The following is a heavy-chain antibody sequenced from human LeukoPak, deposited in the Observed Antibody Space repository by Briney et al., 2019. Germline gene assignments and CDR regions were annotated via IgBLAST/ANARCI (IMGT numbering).Heavy chain of an antibody. Sequence: GGSLRLSCAASGSTFSDYYMSWLRQAPGKGLEWVSYISSSGSTIYYADSVKGRFTISRDNARNSLYLQMNSLRAEDTAVYYCARRASGPIWFDPWGQGTLVTVSS. CDR1: GSTFSDYY. J-gene: IGHJ5*02. CDR3: ARRASGPIWFDP. CDR2: ISSSGSTI. D-gene: IGHD5-12*01. V-gene: IGHV3-11*01.